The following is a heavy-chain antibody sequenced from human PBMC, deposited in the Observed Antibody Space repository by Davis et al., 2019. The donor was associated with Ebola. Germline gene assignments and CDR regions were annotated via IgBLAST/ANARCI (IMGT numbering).Heavy chain of an antibody. J-gene: IGHJ6*02. V-gene: IGHV3-30*03. CDR2: ISYDGSNK. CDR1: GFTFSSYG. D-gene: IGHD2-2*01. Sequence: GGSLRPSCAASGFTFSSYGMHWVRQAPGKGLEWVAVISYDGSNKYYADSVKGRFTISRDNSKNTLYLQMNSLRAEDTAVYYCARELVPVYGMDVWGQGTTVTVSS. CDR3: ARELVPVYGMDV.